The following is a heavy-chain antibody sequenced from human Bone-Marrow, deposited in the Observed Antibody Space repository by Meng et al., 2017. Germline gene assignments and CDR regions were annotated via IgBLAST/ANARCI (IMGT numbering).Heavy chain of an antibody. CDR2: INPDASEK. CDR3: ATSSAAVGND. J-gene: IGHJ4*02. Sequence: GGSLKISRAVSGFSFTSYWMSWVRQAPGKGLEWVGNINPDASEKYYVDSVKGRFTISRDNAKNSLYLQMNNLRVEDTAVYYCATSSAAVGNDWGQGTLVTVSS. D-gene: IGHD6-13*01. V-gene: IGHV3-7*01. CDR1: GFSFTSYW.